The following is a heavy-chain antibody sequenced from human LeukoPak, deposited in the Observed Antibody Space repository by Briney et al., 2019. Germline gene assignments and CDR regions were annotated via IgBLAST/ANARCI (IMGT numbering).Heavy chain of an antibody. CDR2: ISSSSSTI. Sequence: GGSLRLSCAASGFTFSSYSMNWVRQAPGKGLEWVSYISSSSSTIYYADSVKGRFTISRDNAKNSLYLQMNSLRAEDTAVYYCARESRGSYYDYYYYYMDVWGKGTTVTVSS. V-gene: IGHV3-48*01. D-gene: IGHD1-26*01. CDR1: GFTFSSYS. J-gene: IGHJ6*03. CDR3: ARESRGSYYDYYYYYMDV.